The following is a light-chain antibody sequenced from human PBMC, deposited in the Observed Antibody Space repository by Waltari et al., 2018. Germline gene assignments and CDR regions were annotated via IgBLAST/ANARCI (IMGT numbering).Light chain of an antibody. Sequence: SYMLTQPPSVSVAPGQTARITCGVADIGERSVPWCQQRPAHAPVSVLYYDTDGPSGIPARFSGSHSGDTATLIISRVEAGDEADYYCQVWDSSRHHVIFGGGTRLTVL. CDR1: DIGERS. J-gene: IGLJ2*01. CDR2: YDT. CDR3: QVWDSSRHHVI. V-gene: IGLV3-21*04.